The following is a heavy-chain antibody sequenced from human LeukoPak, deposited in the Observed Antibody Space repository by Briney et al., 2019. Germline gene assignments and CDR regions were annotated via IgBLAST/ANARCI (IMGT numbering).Heavy chain of an antibody. J-gene: IGHJ1*01. V-gene: IGHV1-69*13. CDR3: ARDPSDYYDSTFTEYFQH. Sequence: SVKVSCKASGGTFSSYAISWVRQAPGQGLEWMGGIIPIFGTANYAQKFQGRVTITADESTSTAYMELSSLRSEDTAVYYCARDPSDYYDSTFTEYFQHWGQGTLVTVSS. CDR2: IIPIFGTA. D-gene: IGHD3-22*01. CDR1: GGTFSSYA.